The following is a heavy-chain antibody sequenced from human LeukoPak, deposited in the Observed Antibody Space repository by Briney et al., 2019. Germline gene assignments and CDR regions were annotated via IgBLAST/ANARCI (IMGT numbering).Heavy chain of an antibody. D-gene: IGHD6-6*01. CDR1: GGSISNY. CDR3: ARRHVEYSSSSDPYYFDY. J-gene: IGHJ4*02. CDR2: LYYSGST. V-gene: IGHV4-59*01. Sequence: MSSETLSLTCTVSGGSISNYWTWIRQPPGKGLEWIGSLYYSGSTNYNPSLKSRVTISVDTSKNQFSLKLSSVTAADTAVYYCARRHVEYSSSSDPYYFDYWGQGTLVTVSS.